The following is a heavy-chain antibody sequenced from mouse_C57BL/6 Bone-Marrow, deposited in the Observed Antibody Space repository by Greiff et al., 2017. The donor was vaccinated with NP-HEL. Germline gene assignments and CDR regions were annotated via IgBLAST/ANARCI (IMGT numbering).Heavy chain of an antibody. J-gene: IGHJ1*03. Sequence: VQLQQSGAELVRPGASVKLSCTASGFNIKDDYMHWVKQRPEQGLEWIGWIDPENGDTEYASKFQGKATITVDTASNTAYLQLSSLTSEDTAVYYCTCSSYYGSSVFCYFDVWCRGTTITVTS. CDR3: TCSSYYGSSVFCYFDV. CDR1: GFNIKDDY. CDR2: IDPENGDT. D-gene: IGHD1-1*01. V-gene: IGHV14-4*01.